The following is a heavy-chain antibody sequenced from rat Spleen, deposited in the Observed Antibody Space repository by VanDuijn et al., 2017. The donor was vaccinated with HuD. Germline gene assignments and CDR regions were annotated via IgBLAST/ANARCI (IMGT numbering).Heavy chain of an antibody. Sequence: VQVVESGGGLVQPKESLRISCATSGFTFSDAAMYWVRQAPGKGLDWVARIRAKANNYATYYADSVKGRFTVSREDSKSVVYLQMDNLKTEDTAMYYCTTDDGDWGHGVMVTVSS. CDR2: IRAKANNYAT. CDR3: TTDDGD. CDR1: GFTFSDAA. J-gene: IGHJ2*01. V-gene: IGHV10-5*01. D-gene: IGHD4-1*01.